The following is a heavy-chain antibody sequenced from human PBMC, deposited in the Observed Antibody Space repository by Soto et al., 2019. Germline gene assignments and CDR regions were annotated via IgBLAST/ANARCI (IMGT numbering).Heavy chain of an antibody. D-gene: IGHD4-17*01. CDR2: IIPIFGTA. V-gene: IGHV1-69*13. J-gene: IGHJ6*02. CDR3: ARDQRDYTYYYYYGMDV. Sequence: SVKVSCKASGGTFSSYAISWVRQAPGQGLEWMGGIIPIFGTANYAQKFQGRVTITADESTSTAYMELSSLRSGDTAVYYCARDQRDYTYYYYYGMDVWGQGTTVTVSS. CDR1: GGTFSSYA.